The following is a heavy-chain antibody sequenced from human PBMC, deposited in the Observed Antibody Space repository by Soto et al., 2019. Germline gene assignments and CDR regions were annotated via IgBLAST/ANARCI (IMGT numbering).Heavy chain of an antibody. V-gene: IGHV2-26*01. CDR2: IFSNDEK. Sequence: SGPTLVNPTQTLTLTCTVSGFSLSNARMGVSWIRQPPGKALEWLAHIFSNDEKSYSTSLKSRLTISKDTSKSQVVLTMTNMDPVDTATYYCARRIIAAAALDAFDIWGQGTMVTVSS. CDR1: GFSLSNARMG. CDR3: ARRIIAAAALDAFDI. J-gene: IGHJ3*02. D-gene: IGHD6-13*01.